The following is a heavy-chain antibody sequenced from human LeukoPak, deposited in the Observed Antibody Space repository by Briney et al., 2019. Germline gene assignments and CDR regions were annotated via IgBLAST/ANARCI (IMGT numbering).Heavy chain of an antibody. CDR1: TVTFSTYW. Sequence: GGSLRLSCAASTVTFSTYWMTWVRQAPGKGPGWVAKIIQDGSEEYYLDSVKGRFIISRDNGKNSLYLEMNSLRVEDTAVYYCARDWRQDNAFDLWGRGTMVTVSS. D-gene: IGHD2-15*01. J-gene: IGHJ3*01. CDR3: ARDWRQDNAFDL. V-gene: IGHV3-7*01. CDR2: IIQDGSEE.